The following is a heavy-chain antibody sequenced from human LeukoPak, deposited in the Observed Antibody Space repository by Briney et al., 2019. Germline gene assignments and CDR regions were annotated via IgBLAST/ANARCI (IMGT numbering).Heavy chain of an antibody. D-gene: IGHD1-1*01. V-gene: IGHV1-69*13. Sequence: PSVKVSCKASGGTFSSYAISWVRHPHGQGLEWVGGIIPIFGTANYAQKFQGRVTITADESTSTAYMELSSLRSEDTAVYYCARAGTTGTPPYYYYYMDVWGKGTTVTVSS. J-gene: IGHJ6*03. CDR3: ARAGTTGTPPYYYYYMDV. CDR1: GGTFSSYA. CDR2: IIPIFGTA.